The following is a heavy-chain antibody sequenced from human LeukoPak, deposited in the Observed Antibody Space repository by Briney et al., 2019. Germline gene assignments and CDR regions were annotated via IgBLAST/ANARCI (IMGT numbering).Heavy chain of an antibody. CDR1: GDSISSKSAA. Sequence: SQTLSLTCAISGDSISSKSAAWNWIRQSPSSGLEWLGRTYYRSKWYTDYAVSVKSRITINPDTSKNQFSLQLNSVTPEDTAVYYCARGVHWFDPWGQGTLVTVSS. V-gene: IGHV6-1*01. D-gene: IGHD2-8*01. J-gene: IGHJ5*02. CDR3: ARGVHWFDP. CDR2: TYYRSKWYT.